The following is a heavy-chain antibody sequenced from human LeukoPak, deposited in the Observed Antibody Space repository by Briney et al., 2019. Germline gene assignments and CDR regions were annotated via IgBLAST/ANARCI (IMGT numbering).Heavy chain of an antibody. D-gene: IGHD1-26*01. CDR3: ARSLVGAIPFDY. J-gene: IGHJ4*02. V-gene: IGHV4-38-2*02. CDR2: IHHSGIT. Sequence: SETLSLTCTVSGYSISSGFYWGWIRQPSGKGLEWIGTIHHSGITYYNPSLKSRVTISVDTSKNQFSLKVSSVTAADTAVYYCARSLVGAIPFDYWGQGTLVTVSS. CDR1: GYSISSGFY.